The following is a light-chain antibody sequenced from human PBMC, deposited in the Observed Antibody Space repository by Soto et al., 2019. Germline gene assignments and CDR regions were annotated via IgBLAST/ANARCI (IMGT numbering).Light chain of an antibody. J-gene: IGLJ3*02. CDR2: DVT. Sequence: QSALTQPRSVSGSPRQSVTISCTGTSSDVGAYNYVSWNQQHPGKVPKLLIYDVTRRPSGVPDRFSGSKSGNTASLTISGLQAEDEADYYCCSYAGSYTRVFGGGTKLTVL. CDR1: SSDVGAYNY. CDR3: CSYAGSYTRV. V-gene: IGLV2-11*01.